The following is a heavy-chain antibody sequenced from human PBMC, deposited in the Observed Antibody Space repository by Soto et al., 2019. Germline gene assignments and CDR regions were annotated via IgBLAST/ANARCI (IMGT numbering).Heavy chain of an antibody. CDR2: IYTSGTT. J-gene: IGHJ4*02. Sequence: SETLSLTCTVSGRSMSGYYWSWIRQPAGERLEWIGRIYTSGTTDFNPSLKGRVTMSVDTSKDQFSLKLTSVTAADTALYYCAREDYYDTGYYVVWGQGTQVTVSS. V-gene: IGHV4-4*07. CDR1: GRSMSGYY. CDR3: AREDYYDTGYYVV. D-gene: IGHD3-9*01.